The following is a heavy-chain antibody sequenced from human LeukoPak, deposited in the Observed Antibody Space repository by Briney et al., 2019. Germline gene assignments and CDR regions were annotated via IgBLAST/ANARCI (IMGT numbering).Heavy chain of an antibody. D-gene: IGHD3-10*01. J-gene: IGHJ5*02. CDR1: GYTFTGYY. V-gene: IGHV1-2*02. CDR3: ARALLVRGVITDSNWFDP. Sequence: GASVKVSCKASGYTFTGYYMHWVRQAPGQGLEWMGWINPNSGGTNYAQKFQGRVTMTRDTSISTAYMELSRLRSDDTAVYYCARALLVRGVITDSNWFDPWGQGTLVTVSS. CDR2: INPNSGGT.